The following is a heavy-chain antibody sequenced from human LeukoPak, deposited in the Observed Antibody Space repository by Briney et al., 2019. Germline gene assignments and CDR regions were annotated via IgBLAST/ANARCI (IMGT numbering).Heavy chain of an antibody. CDR2: IRFDETDK. D-gene: IGHD1-1*01. J-gene: IGHJ4*02. CDR1: GFSFNNYG. V-gene: IGHV3-30*02. CDR3: ARCTTGRTFGSLREIKRSREIDY. Sequence: GGSLRLSCAAPGFSFNNYGMHSVRHTPSKGLEWVAFIRFDETDKFYADSVKGRFTISRDNAKNSLYLQMNSLRVEDTAVYYCARCTTGRTFGSLREIKRSREIDYWGQGTLVTVSS.